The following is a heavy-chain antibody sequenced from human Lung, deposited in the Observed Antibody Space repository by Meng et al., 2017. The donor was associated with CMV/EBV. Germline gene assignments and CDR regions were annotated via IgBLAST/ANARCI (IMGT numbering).Heavy chain of an antibody. CDR3: ARQGITIFGVDYYYYYGMDV. CDR2: IYPGDSDT. V-gene: IGHV5-51*01. D-gene: IGHD3-3*01. J-gene: IGHJ6*02. Sequence: GEXXKISCKGSGYSFTSYWIGWVRQMPGKGLEWMGIIYPGDSDTRYSPSFQGQVTISADKSISTAYLQWSSLKASDTAMYYCARQGITIFGVDYYYYYGMDVWGQGXTVTVSS. CDR1: GYSFTSYW.